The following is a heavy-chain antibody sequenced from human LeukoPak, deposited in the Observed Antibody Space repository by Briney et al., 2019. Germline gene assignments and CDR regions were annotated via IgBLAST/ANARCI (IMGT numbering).Heavy chain of an antibody. D-gene: IGHD3-9*01. Sequence: SETLSLTCTVSGGSISSYYWSWIRQPAGKGLEWIGRIYTSGSTNYNPTLKSRVTMSVDTSKNQFSLKLSSVTAAATAVYYCARDVRYFDWLTNTWFDPWGQGTLVTVSS. J-gene: IGHJ5*02. CDR2: IYTSGST. CDR1: GGSISSYY. CDR3: ARDVRYFDWLTNTWFDP. V-gene: IGHV4-4*07.